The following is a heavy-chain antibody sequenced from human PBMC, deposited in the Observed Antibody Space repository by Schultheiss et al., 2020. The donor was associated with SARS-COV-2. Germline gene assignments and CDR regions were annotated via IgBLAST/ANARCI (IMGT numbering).Heavy chain of an antibody. J-gene: IGHJ6*02. CDR1: GFTFSSYE. V-gene: IGHV3-48*03. CDR3: ARGGDFDWSDYYYGMDV. D-gene: IGHD3-9*01. Sequence: GGSLRLSCAASGFTFSSYEMNWVRQAPGKGLEWVSYISSSGSTIYYADSVKGRFTISRDNAKNSLYLQMNSLRAEDTAVYYCARGGDFDWSDYYYGMDVWGQGTTVTVSS. CDR2: ISSSGSTI.